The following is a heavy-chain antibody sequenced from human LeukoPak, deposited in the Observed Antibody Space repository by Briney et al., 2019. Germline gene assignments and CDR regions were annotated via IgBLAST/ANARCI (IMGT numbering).Heavy chain of an antibody. CDR1: GGSISSGSYY. V-gene: IGHV4-61*02. D-gene: IGHD3-22*01. Sequence: NPSETLSLTCTVSGGSISSGSYYWSWIRQPAGKGLEWIGRINTSGSTNYNPSLKSRVTISVDTSKNQFSLKLSSVTAADTAVYYCARAHSSGYYPHAFDIWGQGTMVTVSS. J-gene: IGHJ3*02. CDR3: ARAHSSGYYPHAFDI. CDR2: INTSGST.